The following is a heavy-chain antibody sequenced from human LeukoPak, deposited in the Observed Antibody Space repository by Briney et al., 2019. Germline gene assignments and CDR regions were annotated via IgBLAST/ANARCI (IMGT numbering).Heavy chain of an antibody. CDR2: IDPSDSYT. Sequence: GESLKISCQASGYSFTSYWISRVRQMPGKGLEWMGRIDPSDSYTNYSPSFQGHVTISADKSISTAYLQWSSLKASDTAMYYCASQPRYSSSWNYFDYWGQGTLVTVSS. CDR3: ASQPRYSSSWNYFDY. CDR1: GYSFTSYW. V-gene: IGHV5-10-1*01. D-gene: IGHD6-13*01. J-gene: IGHJ4*02.